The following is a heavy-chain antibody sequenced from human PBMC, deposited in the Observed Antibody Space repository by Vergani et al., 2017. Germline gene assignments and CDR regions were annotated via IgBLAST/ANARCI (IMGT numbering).Heavy chain of an antibody. V-gene: IGHV4-34*01. Sequence: QVQLQQWGAGLLKPSETLSLTCAVYGGSFSGYYWSWIRQPPGKGLEWIGEINHSGSTNYNPSLKSRVTISVDTSKNQVSLKLSSVTAADTAVYYCARARQRDTAMVGNYYMDVWGKGTTVTVAS. CDR1: GGSFSGYY. J-gene: IGHJ6*03. CDR3: ARARQRDTAMVGNYYMDV. CDR2: INHSGST. D-gene: IGHD5-18*01.